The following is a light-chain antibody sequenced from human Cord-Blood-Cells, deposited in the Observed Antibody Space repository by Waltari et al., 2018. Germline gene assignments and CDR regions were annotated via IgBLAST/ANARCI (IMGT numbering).Light chain of an antibody. CDR3: QQRSNWPPYS. V-gene: IGKV3-11*01. CDR1: QSVSSY. J-gene: IGKJ2*03. Sequence: EIVLTQSPATLSLSPGDSATLSCRASQSVSSYFAWYQQTPGQAPRLLIYDASNRATGIPARFSGSGSGTDFTLTISSLEPEDFAVYYCQQRSNWPPYSFGQGTKLEIK. CDR2: DAS.